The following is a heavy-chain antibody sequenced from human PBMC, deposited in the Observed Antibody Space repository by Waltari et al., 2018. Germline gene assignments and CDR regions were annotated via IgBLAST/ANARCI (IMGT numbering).Heavy chain of an antibody. CDR3: VRGWWENSFDL. D-gene: IGHD2-8*02. CDR2: SGPGGSPI. V-gene: IGHV3-48*02. J-gene: IGHJ3*01. Sequence: EVQLLESGGGLIQPGGSLSLSCEASGFKISGFSVDWVRQAPGQGLEWFAFSGPGGSPIYYADAVRGRVTISRHDVDNLVYLQMENLRDEDSALYCCVRGWWENSFDLWGQGTRVTVSS. CDR1: GFKISGFS.